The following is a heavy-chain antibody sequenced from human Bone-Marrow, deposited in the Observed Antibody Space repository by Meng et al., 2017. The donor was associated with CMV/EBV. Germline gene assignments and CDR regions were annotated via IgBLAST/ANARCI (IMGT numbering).Heavy chain of an antibody. CDR2: ISSSSSTI. V-gene: IGHV3-48*04. Sequence: GESLKISCAASGFTFSSYSMNWVRQAPGKGLEWVSYISSSSSTIYYANSVKGRFTFSRDNAKNSLYLQMDSLRAEDTAVYYCARDGFVVGADYFDYWGQGTRVTVSS. J-gene: IGHJ4*02. CDR3: ARDGFVVGADYFDY. CDR1: GFTFSSYS. D-gene: IGHD1-26*01.